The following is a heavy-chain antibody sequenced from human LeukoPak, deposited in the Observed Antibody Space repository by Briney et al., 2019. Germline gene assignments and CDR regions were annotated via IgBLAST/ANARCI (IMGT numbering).Heavy chain of an antibody. CDR2: INPNSGGT. D-gene: IGHD3-9*01. V-gene: IGHV1-2*02. J-gene: IGHJ4*02. CDR3: ARDPAEAFDWLHSYYFDY. CDR1: GYTFTGYY. Sequence: ASVKVSCKASGYTFTGYYMHWVRQAPGQGLEWMGWINPNSGGTNYAQKFQGRVTMTRDTSISTAYMELSRLRSDDTAVYYCARDPAEAFDWLHSYYFDYWGQGTLVTVSS.